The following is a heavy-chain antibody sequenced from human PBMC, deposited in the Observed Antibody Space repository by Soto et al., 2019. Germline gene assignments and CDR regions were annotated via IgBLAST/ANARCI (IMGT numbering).Heavy chain of an antibody. J-gene: IGHJ5*02. Sequence: SSETLSLTCSVSGASVTTHEYYWAWIRQHPGKGLEWIGYAYYAGTTYYNPSLKSRAAISVETSSNRFSLNLTSVTAADTAVYYCARAALYNRGHCWFDPWGQGTLVTVSS. CDR3: ARAALYNRGHCWFDP. CDR1: GASVTTHEYY. V-gene: IGHV4-31*03. CDR2: AYYAGTT. D-gene: IGHD1-1*01.